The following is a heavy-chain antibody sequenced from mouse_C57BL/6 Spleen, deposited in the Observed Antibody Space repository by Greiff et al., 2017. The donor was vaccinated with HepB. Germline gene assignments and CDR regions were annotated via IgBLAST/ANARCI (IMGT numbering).Heavy chain of an antibody. J-gene: IGHJ4*01. Sequence: VKVVESDAELVKPGASVKISCKVSGYTFTDHTIHWMKQRPEQGLEWIGYIYPRDGSTKYNEKFKGKATLTADKSSSTAYMQLNSLTSEDSAVYFCARSIPLRLYAMDYWGQGTSVTVSS. V-gene: IGHV1-78*01. D-gene: IGHD3-2*02. CDR1: GYTFTDHT. CDR3: ARSIPLRLYAMDY. CDR2: IYPRDGST.